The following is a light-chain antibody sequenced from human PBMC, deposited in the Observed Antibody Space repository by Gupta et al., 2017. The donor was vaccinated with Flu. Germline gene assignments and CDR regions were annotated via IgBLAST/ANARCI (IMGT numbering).Light chain of an antibody. V-gene: IGKV3-11*01. CDR2: DAS. Sequence: IVLTQSPATLSLSQGERATLSCRASQSVSTYLAWYQQKPGQSPRLLIYDASNRATGIPARFSGSGSGTDFTLTISSLEPEDFAVYFCQQRHSWPRNTFGQGTKLEIK. CDR1: QSVSTY. J-gene: IGKJ2*01. CDR3: QQRHSWPRNT.